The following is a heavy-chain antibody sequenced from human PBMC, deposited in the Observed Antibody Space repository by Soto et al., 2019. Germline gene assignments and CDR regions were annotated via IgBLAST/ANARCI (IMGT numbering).Heavy chain of an antibody. CDR1: GGSISSSSYY. Sequence: SETLSLTCTVSGGSISSSSYYWGWIRQPPGKGLEWIGNVYYGGSTYYNPSLKSRVTISVDTSKNQFSLKLSSVTAADTAVYYWARAILRFGPHDAFNIWGKGTMVTVSS. CDR3: ARAILRFGPHDAFNI. CDR2: VYYGGST. J-gene: IGHJ3*02. D-gene: IGHD3-10*01. V-gene: IGHV4-39*07.